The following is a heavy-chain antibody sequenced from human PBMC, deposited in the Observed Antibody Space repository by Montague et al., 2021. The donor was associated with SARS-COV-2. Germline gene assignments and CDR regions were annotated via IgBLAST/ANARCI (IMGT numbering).Heavy chain of an antibody. J-gene: IGHJ4*02. CDR3: ARSYGTTVVTRAFDY. CDR2: IDWXXXK. V-gene: IGHV2-70*01. CDR1: GFSLSTSGMC. Sequence: PALVKPTQTLTLTGTFSGFSLSTSGMCVSWIRQPPGKALEWLTLIDWXXXKYSSTSLKTRLTISKDTSKHQVVLTMTNMDPVDTATYYCARSYGTTVVTRAFDYWGQGTLVTVSS. D-gene: IGHD4-23*01.